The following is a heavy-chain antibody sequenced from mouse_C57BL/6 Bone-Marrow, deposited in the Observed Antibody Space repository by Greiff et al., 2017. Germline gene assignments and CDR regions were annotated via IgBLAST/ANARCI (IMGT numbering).Heavy chain of an antibody. Sequence: EVMLVESGGGLVQPKGSLKLSCAASGFSFNTYAMNWVRQAPGKGLEWVARIRSKSNNYATYYADSVKDRFTISRDDSESMLYLQMNNLKTEDTAMYYCVREFQIYDGYYAMDYWGQGTSVTVSS. D-gene: IGHD2-3*01. J-gene: IGHJ4*01. V-gene: IGHV10-1*01. CDR3: VREFQIYDGYYAMDY. CDR2: IRSKSNNYAT. CDR1: GFSFNTYA.